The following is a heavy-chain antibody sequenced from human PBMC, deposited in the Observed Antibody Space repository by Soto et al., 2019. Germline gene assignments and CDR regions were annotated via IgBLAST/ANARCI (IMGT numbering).Heavy chain of an antibody. CDR2: ISYDGSNK. CDR3: AKDRGYGDLDYYYGMDV. CDR1: GFTFSSYG. V-gene: IGHV3-30*18. Sequence: QVQLVESGGGVVQPGRSLRLSCAASGFTFSSYGMHWVRQAPGKGLEWVAVISYDGSNKYYADSVKGRFTISRDNSKNTLYLQMNSLRAEDTAVYYCAKDRGYGDLDYYYGMDVWGQGTTVTVSS. J-gene: IGHJ6*02. D-gene: IGHD4-17*01.